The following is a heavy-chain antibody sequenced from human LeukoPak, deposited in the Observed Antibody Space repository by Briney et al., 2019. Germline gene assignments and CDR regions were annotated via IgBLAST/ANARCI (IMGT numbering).Heavy chain of an antibody. Sequence: GGSLRLSCAASGFTFSSAWMSWVRQAPGKGLEWVGRIKSKTDGGTPDYAAPAKGRFTISRDDSKNTLYLQMNSLKTEDTAVYYSTTDPTYTAHDYWGQGALVTAS. V-gene: IGHV3-15*01. CDR3: TTDPTYTAHDY. D-gene: IGHD2-2*02. J-gene: IGHJ4*02. CDR1: GFTFSSAW. CDR2: IKSKTDGGTP.